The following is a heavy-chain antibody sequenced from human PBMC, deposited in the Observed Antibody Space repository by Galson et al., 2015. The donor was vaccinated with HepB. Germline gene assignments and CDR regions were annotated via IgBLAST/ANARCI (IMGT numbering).Heavy chain of an antibody. Sequence: SCKASGSSFSSFTFSWIRQAPGRGLEWLTFISFDGRDAYYADSVKGRFTVSRDNSQNMLYLQMDNLRIEDSAVYFCARHGVNYGDYVWYSDVWGRGTQVTVSS. D-gene: IGHD4-17*01. CDR3: ARHGVNYGDYVWYSDV. V-gene: IGHV3-30*04. J-gene: IGHJ2*01. CDR1: GSSFSSFT. CDR2: ISFDGRDA.